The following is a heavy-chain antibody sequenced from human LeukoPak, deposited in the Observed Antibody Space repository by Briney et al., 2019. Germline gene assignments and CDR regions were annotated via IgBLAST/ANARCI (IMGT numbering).Heavy chain of an antibody. Sequence: GGSLRLSCAASGFTFSSYSMNWVRQAPGKGLEWVSYISTSSNTIYYADSVKGRFTISRDDAKNSLYLQMNSLRAEDTAVYYCASVQTGYCSSISCPPDYWGQGTLVTVSS. D-gene: IGHD2-2*01. CDR1: GFTFSSYS. CDR3: ASVQTGYCSSISCPPDY. CDR2: ISTSSNTI. J-gene: IGHJ4*02. V-gene: IGHV3-48*04.